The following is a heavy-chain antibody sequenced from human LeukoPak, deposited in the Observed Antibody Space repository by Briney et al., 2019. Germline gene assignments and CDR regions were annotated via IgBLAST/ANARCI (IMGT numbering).Heavy chain of an antibody. D-gene: IGHD3-22*01. J-gene: IGHJ4*02. Sequence: PGGSLRLSCAASGFTFSSYAVHWVRQAPGKGLEWVAVISYDGSNKYYADSVKGRFTISRDNSKDTLYLQMNSLRAEDTAVYYCARDAPNYDSSGHKGPDFDYWGQGTLVTVSS. CDR1: GFTFSSYA. V-gene: IGHV3-30-3*01. CDR3: ARDAPNYDSSGHKGPDFDY. CDR2: ISYDGSNK.